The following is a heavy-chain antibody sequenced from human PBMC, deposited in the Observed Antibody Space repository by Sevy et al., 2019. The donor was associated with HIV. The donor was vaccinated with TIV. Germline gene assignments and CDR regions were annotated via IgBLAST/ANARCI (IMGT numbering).Heavy chain of an antibody. Sequence: GGSLRLSCAASAFTVSSNYMSWVRQAPGKGLEWVSLIYSGGTTYYADSVKGRFTVSRDSSKNTLYLQMNSLRAEDTAVYYCVREGSGWYSYWGQGTLVTVSS. J-gene: IGHJ4*02. V-gene: IGHV3-53*01. CDR2: IYSGGTT. CDR1: AFTVSSNY. CDR3: VREGSGWYSY. D-gene: IGHD6-19*01.